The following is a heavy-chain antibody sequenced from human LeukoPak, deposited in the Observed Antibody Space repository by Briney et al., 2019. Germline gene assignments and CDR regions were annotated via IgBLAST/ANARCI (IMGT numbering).Heavy chain of an antibody. Sequence: SLKVSCKASGGSFSNYAITWVRRAHGQGLECMGRIIPIFGATTYAQKFQGRVTSTADMGSSTAYLELTGLTSEGTGLYFCAKQGAVRQDYYMDVWGNGTTVIVSS. CDR1: GGSFSNYA. D-gene: IGHD3-16*01. CDR3: AKQGAVRQDYYMDV. V-gene: IGHV1-69*06. CDR2: IIPIFGAT. J-gene: IGHJ6*03.